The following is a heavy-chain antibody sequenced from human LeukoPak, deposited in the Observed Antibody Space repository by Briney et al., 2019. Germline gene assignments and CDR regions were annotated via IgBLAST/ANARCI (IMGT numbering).Heavy chain of an antibody. CDR3: ARWAHFWSGPSGPNSYMDV. CDR2: IIPIFGTA. Sequence: GASVKVSCKASGGTFSSYAISWVRQAPRQGLEWMGGIIPIFGTANYAQKFQGRVTITADESTSTAYMELSSLRSEDTAVYYCARWAHFWSGPSGPNSYMDVWGKGTTVTVSS. J-gene: IGHJ6*03. CDR1: GGTFSSYA. V-gene: IGHV1-69*13. D-gene: IGHD3-3*02.